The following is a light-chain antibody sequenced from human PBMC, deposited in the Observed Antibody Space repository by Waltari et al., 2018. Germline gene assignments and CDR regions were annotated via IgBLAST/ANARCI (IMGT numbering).Light chain of an antibody. CDR1: SSDVGGYNS. CDR3: CSFAAGNTVI. Sequence: QSALTQPRSVSGSPGQSVTISCTGTSSDVGGYNSVSWYQQDPGKAPKLLIFDFRERPSGVSDRFSGSKSGNTASLTISGLQAEDEADYHCCSFAAGNTVIFGGGTKLTVV. J-gene: IGLJ2*01. CDR2: DFR. V-gene: IGLV2-11*01.